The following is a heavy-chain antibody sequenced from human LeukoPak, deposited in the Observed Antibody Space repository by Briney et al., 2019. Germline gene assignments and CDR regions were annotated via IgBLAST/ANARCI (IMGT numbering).Heavy chain of an antibody. V-gene: IGHV3-23*01. J-gene: IGHJ4*02. CDR3: AKPEVGVASIDC. D-gene: IGHD2-2*01. CDR1: GFTFTSSA. Sequence: PGGSLRLSCGASGFTFTSSAMIWVRQAPGKGLEWVSAISSGGTPYYAASVRGRFIISRDTSMNTLYLQVKSLTAEDTAVYYCAKPEVGVASIDCWGQGTLVTVSS. CDR2: ISSGGTP.